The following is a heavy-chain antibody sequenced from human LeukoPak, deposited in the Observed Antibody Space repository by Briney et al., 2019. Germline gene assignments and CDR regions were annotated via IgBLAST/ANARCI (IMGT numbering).Heavy chain of an antibody. CDR3: AKPRWSSSCFVGGLGGLDY. V-gene: IGHV3-30*18. CDR2: ISYDGGNK. J-gene: IGHJ4*02. Sequence: PGRSLRLSCAASRFTFSSYGMHWVRQAPGKGLEGVAVISYDGGNKYYADTVKGRFTISRDNSNNTLYLQMNSLRAEDTAVYYCAKPRWSSSCFVGGLGGLDYWGQGTLVTVSS. CDR1: RFTFSSYG. D-gene: IGHD6-6*01.